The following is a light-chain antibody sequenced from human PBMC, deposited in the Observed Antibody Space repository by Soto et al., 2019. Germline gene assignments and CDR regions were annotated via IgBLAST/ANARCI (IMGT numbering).Light chain of an antibody. CDR3: QQYGRSPTWT. CDR1: QHLISDY. Sequence: EIVLTQSPGTLSLSPGERATLSCRASQHLISDYLAWYQQKPGQPPRLLIYGASRRATGIPDRFSGSGSGTDFTLYISTLEPADSAAYYCQQYGRSPTWTFGQGTKVEIK. CDR2: GAS. V-gene: IGKV3-20*01. J-gene: IGKJ1*01.